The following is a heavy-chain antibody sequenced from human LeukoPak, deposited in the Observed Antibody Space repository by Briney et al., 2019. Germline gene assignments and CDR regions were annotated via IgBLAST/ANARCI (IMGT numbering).Heavy chain of an antibody. CDR2: IYYSAST. Sequence: PSETLSLTCTVSGGSISSYYSSWIRQPPGKGLGWSGYIYYSASTNYNPTPKSRVTISVDTSKNQRSLKLSSVTAADTAVYYYARSGYSYGYGYFQHWGQGTLVTVSS. D-gene: IGHD5-18*01. CDR1: GGSISSYY. J-gene: IGHJ1*01. CDR3: ARSGYSYGYGYFQH. V-gene: IGHV4-59*01.